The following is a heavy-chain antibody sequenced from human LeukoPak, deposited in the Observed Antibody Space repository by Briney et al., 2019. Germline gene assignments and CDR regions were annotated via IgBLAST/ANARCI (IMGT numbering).Heavy chain of an antibody. D-gene: IGHD3-22*01. V-gene: IGHV1-69*13. CDR2: IIPIFGTA. J-gene: IGHJ4*02. CDR3: ARDYYDSSGSPGHLDY. CDR1: GGTFSSYA. Sequence: ASVTVSCTASGGTFSSYAISWVRQAPGQGLEWMGGIIPIFGTANYAQKFQGRVTITADESTSTAYMELSSLRSEDTAVYYCARDYYDSSGSPGHLDYWGQGTLVTVSS.